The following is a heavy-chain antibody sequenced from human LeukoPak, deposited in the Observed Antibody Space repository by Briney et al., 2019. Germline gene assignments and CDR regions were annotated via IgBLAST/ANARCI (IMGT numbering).Heavy chain of an antibody. CDR3: ARISGSGGSYYYYYMDV. D-gene: IGHD3-10*01. V-gene: IGHV3-48*04. J-gene: IGHJ6*03. CDR2: ISHSSNTI. Sequence: QPGGSLRFSCAASGFTFSGHGMNWVRQAPGKGLEWLAYISHSSNTIYYADSVRGRSTVSRDNPKNSLFLQMNSLRAEDTAVYFCARISGSGGSYYYYYMDVWGKGTTVTVSS. CDR1: GFTFSGHG.